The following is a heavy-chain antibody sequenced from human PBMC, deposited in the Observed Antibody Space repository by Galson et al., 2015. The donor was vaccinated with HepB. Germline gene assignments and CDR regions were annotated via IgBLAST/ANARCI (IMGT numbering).Heavy chain of an antibody. Sequence: SLRLSCAASGFSFSDHYMSWIRQAPGKGLEWVSYISSSSTYTNHADSVKGRFTISRDNAKNSLYLQMNSLRAEDTAVYYCARDSAYYHGMDVWGQGTTVTVSS. CDR1: GFSFSDHY. J-gene: IGHJ6*02. V-gene: IGHV3-11*06. CDR3: ARDSAYYHGMDV. CDR2: ISSSSTYT.